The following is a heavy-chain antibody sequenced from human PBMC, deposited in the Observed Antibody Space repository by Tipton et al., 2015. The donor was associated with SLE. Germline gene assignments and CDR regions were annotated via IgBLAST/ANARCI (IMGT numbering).Heavy chain of an antibody. J-gene: IGHJ4*02. V-gene: IGHV4-34*01. Sequence: TLSLTCAVYGGSFSGYYWSWIRQPPGKGLEWIGEINHSGSTNYNPSLKSRVTISVDTSKNQFSLKLSSVTAADTAVYYCARWRGYSYGYRNFDYWGQGTLVTVSS. CDR1: GGSFSGYY. D-gene: IGHD5-18*01. CDR2: INHSGST. CDR3: ARWRGYSYGYRNFDY.